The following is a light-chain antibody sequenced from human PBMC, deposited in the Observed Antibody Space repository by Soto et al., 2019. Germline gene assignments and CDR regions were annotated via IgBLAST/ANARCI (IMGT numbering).Light chain of an antibody. CDR2: RND. CDR3: ASGDDSLSSPFYV. J-gene: IGLJ1*01. CDR1: SSDVGSNY. Sequence: QSVLTQPASVSGPPGQSIVISCNGSSSDVGSNYVYWYQQLPGTAPKLLIYRNDQRPSGVPDRFSGSKSGTSASLAISGLRSEDEADYYCASGDDSLSSPFYVFGAGTKVTVL. V-gene: IGLV1-47*01.